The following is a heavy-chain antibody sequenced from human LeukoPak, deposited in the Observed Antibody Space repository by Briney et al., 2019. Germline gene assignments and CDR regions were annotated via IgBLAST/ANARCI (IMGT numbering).Heavy chain of an antibody. Sequence: SETLSLTCTVSGGSVSSGSYYWSWIQQPPGKGLEWIGYIYYSGSTNYNPSLKSRVTISVDTSKNQFSLKLSSVTAADTAVYYCARGAAMGYWGQGTLVTVSS. CDR1: GGSVSSGSYY. V-gene: IGHV4-61*01. CDR2: IYYSGST. J-gene: IGHJ4*02. D-gene: IGHD5-18*01. CDR3: ARGAAMGY.